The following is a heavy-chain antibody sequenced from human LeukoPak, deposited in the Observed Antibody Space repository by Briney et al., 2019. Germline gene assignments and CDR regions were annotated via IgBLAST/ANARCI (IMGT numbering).Heavy chain of an antibody. CDR3: ARVGGYGDYFDY. D-gene: IGHD4-17*01. Sequence: GGSLRLSCAASGFTFSSYWMHWVRQAPGKGLVWVSRINSDGSSTSYADSVKGRFTISRGNAKNTLYLQMNSLRAEDTAVYYCARVGGYGDYFDYWGQGTLVTVSS. CDR2: INSDGSST. J-gene: IGHJ4*02. V-gene: IGHV3-74*01. CDR1: GFTFSSYW.